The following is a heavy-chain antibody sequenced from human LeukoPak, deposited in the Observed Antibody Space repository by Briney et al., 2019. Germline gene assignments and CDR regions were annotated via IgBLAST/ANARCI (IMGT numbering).Heavy chain of an antibody. Sequence: QTGGSLRLSCAASGFTFSSYGMHWVRQAPGKGLEWVAFIRYDGSNKYYADSVKGRFTISRDNAKNSLYLQMNSLRAEDTAVYYCAHSSGWSEYYFDYWGQGTLVTVSS. CDR3: AHSSGWSEYYFDY. CDR2: IRYDGSNK. J-gene: IGHJ4*02. D-gene: IGHD6-19*01. V-gene: IGHV3-30*02. CDR1: GFTFSSYG.